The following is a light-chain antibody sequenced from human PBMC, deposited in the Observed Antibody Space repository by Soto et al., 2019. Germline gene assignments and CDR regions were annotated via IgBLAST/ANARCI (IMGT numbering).Light chain of an antibody. J-gene: IGKJ5*01. V-gene: IGKV1-39*01. CDR1: QRISGW. Sequence: DIQMTQSPSSLSASVGDRVTITCRASQRISGWLAWYQQKPGKAPKLLIYAASSLQSGVPSRFSGSGSGTDFTLTISSLQPEDFATYYCQQSYSTLSITFGQGTLLE. CDR3: QQSYSTLSIT. CDR2: AAS.